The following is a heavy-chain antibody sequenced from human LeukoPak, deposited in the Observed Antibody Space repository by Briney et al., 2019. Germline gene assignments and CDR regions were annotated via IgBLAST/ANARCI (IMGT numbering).Heavy chain of an antibody. CDR1: GGSISSGDYY. CDR3: ARTGRGYYDFWSGYPRAAFDI. J-gene: IGHJ3*02. V-gene: IGHV4-30-4*08. Sequence: SQTLSLTCTVSGGSISSGDYYWSWIRQPQGKGLEWIGYIYYSGSTYYNPSLKSRVTISVDTSKNQFSLKLSSVTAADTAVYYCARTGRGYYDFWSGYPRAAFDIWGQGTMVTVSS. D-gene: IGHD3-3*01. CDR2: IYYSGST.